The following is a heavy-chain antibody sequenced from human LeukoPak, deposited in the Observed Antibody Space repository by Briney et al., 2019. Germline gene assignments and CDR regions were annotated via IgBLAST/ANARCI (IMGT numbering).Heavy chain of an antibody. CDR3: ARQRGSGTYSAYYFDS. CDR1: GYSISSGYY. D-gene: IGHD3-10*01. V-gene: IGHV4-38-2*01. Sequence: SETLSLTCAVSGYSISSGYYWGWIRQPPGKGLEWIGSPYHSGGTYYNPSHKSRITISVDTSKNQFSLKLTSVTAADTAVYYCARQRGSGTYSAYYFDSWGQGTLVTVSS. CDR2: PYHSGGT. J-gene: IGHJ4*02.